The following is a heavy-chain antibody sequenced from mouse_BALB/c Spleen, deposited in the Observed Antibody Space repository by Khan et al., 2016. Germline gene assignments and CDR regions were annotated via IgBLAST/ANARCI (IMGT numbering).Heavy chain of an antibody. J-gene: IGHJ3*01. CDR2: INPGTGYS. CDR3: ARNYDGFAY. CDR1: GYTFTSYT. D-gene: IGHD1-1*01. V-gene: IGHV1-4*01. Sequence: QVQLQQSGSELARPGASVKMSCKASGYTFTSYTIHWVKQRPGQGLDWIGYINPGTGYSSSNQNFTDKATLTADKSSNTTYMQLSSLTSDDSAVYYCARNYDGFAYWVQGTLVTVSA.